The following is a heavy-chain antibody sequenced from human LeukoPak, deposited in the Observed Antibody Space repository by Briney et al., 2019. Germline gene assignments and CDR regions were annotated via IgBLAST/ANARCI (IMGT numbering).Heavy chain of an antibody. CDR2: INPSGGST. D-gene: IGHD3-10*01. V-gene: IGHV1-46*01. Sequence: ASVKVSCKASGYTFTSYYMHWVRQAPGQGLEWMGIINPSGGSTSYAQKFQGRVTMTRDTSTSTVYMELSSLRSEDTAVYYCAGVLWFGELSERGADYWGQGTLVTVSS. CDR3: AGVLWFGELSERGADY. CDR1: GYTFTSYY. J-gene: IGHJ4*02.